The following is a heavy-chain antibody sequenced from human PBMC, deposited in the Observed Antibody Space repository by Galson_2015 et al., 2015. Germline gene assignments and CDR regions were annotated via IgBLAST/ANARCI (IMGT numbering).Heavy chain of an antibody. CDR3: ARAGRGYSYGNFDY. D-gene: IGHD5-18*01. Sequence: SLRLSCAASGFTFSSYAMHWVRQAPGKGLEWVAVISYDGSNKYYADSVKGRFTISRDNSKNTLYLQMNSLRAEDTAVYYCARAGRGYSYGNFDYWGQGTLVTVSS. CDR2: ISYDGSNK. V-gene: IGHV3-30-3*01. CDR1: GFTFSSYA. J-gene: IGHJ4*02.